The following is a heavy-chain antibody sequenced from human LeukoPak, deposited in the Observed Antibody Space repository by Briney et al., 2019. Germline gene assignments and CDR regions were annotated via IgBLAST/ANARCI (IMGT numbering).Heavy chain of an antibody. J-gene: IGHJ5*02. D-gene: IGHD2-15*01. CDR1: GYSFTSYW. CDR3: ARQDCSGGSCFRNYWFDP. CDR2: IDPSDSYT. V-gene: IGHV5-10-1*01. Sequence: GASLLISCKGSGYSFTSYWISWVRQLPGKGLEWMGRIDPSDSYTNYSPSFQGHVTISADKSISTAYLQWSSLEASDTAMYYCARQDCSGGSCFRNYWFDPWGQGTLVTVSS.